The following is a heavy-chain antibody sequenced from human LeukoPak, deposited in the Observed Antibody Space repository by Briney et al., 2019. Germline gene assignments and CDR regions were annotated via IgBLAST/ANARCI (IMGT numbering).Heavy chain of an antibody. Sequence: SETLSLTCTVSGGSISSYYWSWIRQPPGKGLEWIGYIYYSGSTNYNPSLKSRVTISVDTSKNQFSLKLSSVTAADTAVYYCARDVGYYDILTGYHQRGDFDLWGRGTLVTVSS. J-gene: IGHJ2*01. CDR1: GGSISSYY. CDR3: ARDVGYYDILTGYHQRGDFDL. D-gene: IGHD3-9*01. V-gene: IGHV4-59*01. CDR2: IYYSGST.